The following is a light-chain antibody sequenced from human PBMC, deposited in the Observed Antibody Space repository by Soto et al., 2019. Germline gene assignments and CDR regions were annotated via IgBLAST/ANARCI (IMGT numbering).Light chain of an antibody. V-gene: IGKV1-39*01. J-gene: IGKJ1*01. CDR1: QSISSY. CDR2: AAS. CDR3: QQSYSTWT. Sequence: DIQMTQSPSSLSASIGDIVTITCRASQSISSYLNWYQQKPGIAPKLLIYAASSLQSGVPSRFSGSGSGTDFTLTISSLQPEDFATYYCQQSYSTWTFGQGTRVEIK.